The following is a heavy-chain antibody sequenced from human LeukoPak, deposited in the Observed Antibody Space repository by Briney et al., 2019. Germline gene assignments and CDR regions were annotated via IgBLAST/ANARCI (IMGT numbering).Heavy chain of an antibody. Sequence: PSQTLSLTCTVSGGSISSGGYYWSWIRQPPGKGLEWIGYIYYTGDTNYNPSLKSRVTISLDTSKNQFSLRLSSVTAADTAVYYCARGSYDYVWGSYRQASNFAYWGQGTLVTVSS. CDR3: ARGSYDYVWGSYRQASNFAY. CDR1: GGSISSGGYY. V-gene: IGHV4-61*08. CDR2: IYYTGDT. D-gene: IGHD3-16*02. J-gene: IGHJ4*02.